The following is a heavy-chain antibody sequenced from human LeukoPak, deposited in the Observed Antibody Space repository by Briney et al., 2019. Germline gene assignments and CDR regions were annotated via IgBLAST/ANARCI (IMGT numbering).Heavy chain of an antibody. CDR2: ISPNTGGP. J-gene: IGHJ4*02. CDR1: GYTFTGYY. D-gene: IGHD5-18*01. CDR3: ARQRYGYYLDY. V-gene: IGHV1-2*06. Sequence: ASVKVSCKASGYTFTGYYMHWVRQAPGQGLEWVGRISPNTGGPNYAEKFQGRVTMTRDTSIITAYMELRRLRYDDTAVYYCARQRYGYYLDYWGQGTLVTVSS.